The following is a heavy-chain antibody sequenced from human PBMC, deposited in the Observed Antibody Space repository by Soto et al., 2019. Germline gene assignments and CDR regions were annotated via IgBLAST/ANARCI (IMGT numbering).Heavy chain of an antibody. CDR3: ARESGYSNTWPFEY. V-gene: IGHV3-21*01. CDR1: GLTFSSFS. CDR2: ILSSSGSI. J-gene: IGHJ4*02. Sequence: PGGSLRLSCAASGLTFSSFSFNWVRQAPGKGLEWVSFILSSSGSIYYADSVKGRFTISRDNAKNSLYLQMNSLKDEDTAIYYCARESGYSNTWPFEYWGQGTLVTVSS. D-gene: IGHD6-13*01.